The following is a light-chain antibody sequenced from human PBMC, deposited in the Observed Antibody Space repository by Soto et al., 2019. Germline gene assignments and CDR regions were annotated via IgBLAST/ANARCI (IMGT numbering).Light chain of an antibody. J-gene: IGKJ1*01. Sequence: IVLTQSPATLSSSPGERATLSCMASQTVNSRLAWYQHKPGQAPRLLIYHTSNRATGIPARFSGSGSGTDFTLTISSLEPEDFAVYYCHQRQSWPRTFGQGTKV. CDR2: HTS. CDR1: QTVNSR. V-gene: IGKV3-11*01. CDR3: HQRQSWPRT.